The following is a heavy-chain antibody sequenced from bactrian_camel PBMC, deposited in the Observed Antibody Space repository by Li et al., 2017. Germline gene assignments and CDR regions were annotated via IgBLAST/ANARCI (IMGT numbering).Heavy chain of an antibody. V-gene: IGHV3S1*01. CDR1: GYSILNTC. CDR3: ATDPRAYGGACVRQMRAPGYSSASAL. CDR2: IETDGST. Sequence: HVQLVESGGGSVPAGGSLRLSCAASGYSILNTCMAWFRQVQGKEREGVAAIETDGSTYYANSVKGRFTISKDDAKNTLHLQMNSLKPEDTAMYICATDPRAYGGACVRQMRAPGYSSASALWGQGTQVTVS. D-gene: IGHD6*01. J-gene: IGHJ4*01.